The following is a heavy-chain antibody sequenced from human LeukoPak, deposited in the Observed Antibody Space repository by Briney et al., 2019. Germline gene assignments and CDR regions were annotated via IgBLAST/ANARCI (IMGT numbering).Heavy chain of an antibody. Sequence: ASVKVSCKASGYTFPSYDIKWVRQATGQGLEWMGWMNSNSGNTGYAQKFQGRVTMTRNTSITTAYMELSSLRSEDTAVYYCARGEGSSWYAWFDSWGQGTLVTVSS. CDR2: MNSNSGNT. D-gene: IGHD6-13*01. J-gene: IGHJ5*01. CDR1: GYTFPSYD. V-gene: IGHV1-8*01. CDR3: ARGEGSSWYAWFDS.